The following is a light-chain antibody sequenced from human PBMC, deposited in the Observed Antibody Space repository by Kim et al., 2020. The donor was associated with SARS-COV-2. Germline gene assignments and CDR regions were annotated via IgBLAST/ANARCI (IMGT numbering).Light chain of an antibody. V-gene: IGKV3-15*01. CDR1: QSVSSN. CDR2: GAS. Sequence: VSPGERATLSCRASQSVSSNLAWYQQKPGQAPRLLIYGASTRVTGIPARFSASGSGTEFTLTISSLQSEDFAVYYCQQYNNWPPCTFGQGTKLEI. CDR3: QQYNNWPPCT. J-gene: IGKJ2*02.